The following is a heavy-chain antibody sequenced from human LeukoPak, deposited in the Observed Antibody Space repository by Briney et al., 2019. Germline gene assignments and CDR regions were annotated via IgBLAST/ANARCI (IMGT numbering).Heavy chain of an antibody. CDR3: ARGVAAREYNWFDP. CDR1: GYTFTSYG. CDR2: ISAYNGNT. Sequence: ASVKVSCKASGYTFTSYGISWVRQAPGQGLEWMGWISAYNGNTNYAQKLQGRVTMTTDTSTSTAYMELRSLRSEDTAVYYCARGVAAREYNWFDPWGQGTLVTVSS. V-gene: IGHV1-18*01. D-gene: IGHD6-6*01. J-gene: IGHJ5*02.